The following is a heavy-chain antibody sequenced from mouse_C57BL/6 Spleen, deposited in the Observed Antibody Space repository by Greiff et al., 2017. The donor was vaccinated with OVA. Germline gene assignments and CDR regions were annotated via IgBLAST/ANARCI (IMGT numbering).Heavy chain of an antibody. CDR2: IYPRSGNN. CDR1: GYTFTSYG. J-gene: IGHJ2*01. V-gene: IGHV1-81*01. CDR3: ARGLTTVVAH. Sequence: QVQLQQSGAELARPGASVKLSCKASGYTFTSYGISWVKQRTGQGLEWIGEIYPRSGNNYYNEKIKCKATLTADKSSSTAYMELRSLTSEDSAVYFCARGLTTVVAHWGKGTTLTVSS. D-gene: IGHD1-1*01.